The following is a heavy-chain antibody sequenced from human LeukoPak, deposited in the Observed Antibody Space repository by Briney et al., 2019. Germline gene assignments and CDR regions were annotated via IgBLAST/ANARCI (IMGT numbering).Heavy chain of an antibody. V-gene: IGHV3-30-3*01. D-gene: IGHD6-19*01. CDR1: GFTFSSYA. J-gene: IGHJ4*02. CDR2: ISYDGSNK. Sequence: GRSLRLSCAASGFTFSSYAMHWVRQARGKGLEWVAVISYDGSNKYYSDSVKGRFTISRDNSKNTLYLQMNSLRAEDTAVYYCARDASWGIAVAGHFDYWGQGTLVTVSS. CDR3: ARDASWGIAVAGHFDY.